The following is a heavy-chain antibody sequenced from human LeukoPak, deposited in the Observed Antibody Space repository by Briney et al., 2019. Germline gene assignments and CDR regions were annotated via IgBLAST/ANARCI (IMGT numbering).Heavy chain of an antibody. CDR1: GGSISITSYY. CDR2: IYYSGTT. Sequence: KPSETLSLTCSVSGGSISITSYYWGWIRQPPGKELEWIGSIYYSGTTYYNPSLKSRVTISVDTSKNQYSLNLSSVTAADTAVYYCASGAIAAPEKPFDYWGQGTLVTVSS. J-gene: IGHJ4*02. CDR3: ASGAIAAPEKPFDY. D-gene: IGHD6-6*01. V-gene: IGHV4-39*07.